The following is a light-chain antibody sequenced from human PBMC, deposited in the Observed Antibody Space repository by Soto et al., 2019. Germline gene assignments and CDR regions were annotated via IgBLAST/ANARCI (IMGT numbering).Light chain of an antibody. CDR3: QPYNSYSET. CDR2: DAS. Sequence: DIQMTQSPSTLSASVGDRVTITCRASQSISSWLAWYQQKPGNAPKLLIYDASSLESGFPSRFSGGRSGTELTLTISGLQADDFATYYCQPYNSYSETFGQGTKLEIK. CDR1: QSISSW. J-gene: IGKJ2*01. V-gene: IGKV1-5*01.